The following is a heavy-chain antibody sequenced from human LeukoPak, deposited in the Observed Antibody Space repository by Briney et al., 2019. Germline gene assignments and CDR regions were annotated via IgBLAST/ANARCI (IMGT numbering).Heavy chain of an antibody. CDR2: IYYSGST. V-gene: IGHV4-59*01. D-gene: IGHD5-18*01. CDR1: GGSISSYY. Sequence: PSETLSLTCTVSGGSISSYYWSWIRQPAGKGLEWIGYIYYSGSTNYNPSLKSRVTISVDTSKNQFSLKLSSVTAADTAVYYCARGRAMGVGDYFDYWGQGTLVTVSS. J-gene: IGHJ4*02. CDR3: ARGRAMGVGDYFDY.